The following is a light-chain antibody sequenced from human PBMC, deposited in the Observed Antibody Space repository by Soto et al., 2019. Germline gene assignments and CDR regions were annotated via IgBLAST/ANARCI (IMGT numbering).Light chain of an antibody. CDR2: GAS. Sequence: EIVLTQSPGTLSLSPGERATLSCRASQSVSSSYLAWYQQKPGQAPRTLIYGASSRATGIPDRFSGSGSGTDFNLTISRLETEDFAVYDCQQYGSSTLTFGGGTKVDNK. CDR3: QQYGSSTLT. V-gene: IGKV3-20*01. CDR1: QSVSSSY. J-gene: IGKJ4*01.